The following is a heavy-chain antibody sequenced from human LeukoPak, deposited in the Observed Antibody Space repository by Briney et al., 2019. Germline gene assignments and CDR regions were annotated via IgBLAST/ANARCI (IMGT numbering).Heavy chain of an antibody. D-gene: IGHD2-2*01. J-gene: IGHJ4*02. CDR3: AREDCSSTSCHADY. V-gene: IGHV4-34*01. CDR2: INHSGGT. Sequence: SETLSLTCAVYGGSFSGCYWNWIRQPPGKGLEWIGEINHSGGTNYNPSLKSRVTISVDTSKNQFSLKLSSVTAADTAVYYCAREDCSSTSCHADYWGQGTLVTVSS. CDR1: GGSFSGCY.